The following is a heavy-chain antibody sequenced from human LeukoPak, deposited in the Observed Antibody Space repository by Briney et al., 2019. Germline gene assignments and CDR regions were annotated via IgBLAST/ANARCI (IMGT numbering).Heavy chain of an antibody. CDR2: INQDGSEK. V-gene: IGHV3-7*01. D-gene: IGHD1-26*01. CDR1: GFTFSTYW. Sequence: GGSLTLSCAASGFTFSTYWMSWVRQAPGKGLEWVAKINQDGSEKFYADSVKGRFTISRQEDKNSLYLKMNRLRDEETDVYYCARAIVGATSFDYWGKGTLVTVSS. CDR3: ARAIVGATSFDY. J-gene: IGHJ4*02.